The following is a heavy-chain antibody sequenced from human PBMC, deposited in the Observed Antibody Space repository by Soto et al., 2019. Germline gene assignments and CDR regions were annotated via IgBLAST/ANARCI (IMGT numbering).Heavy chain of an antibody. CDR3: ARGEPHSSGWNFDY. J-gene: IGHJ4*02. D-gene: IGHD6-19*01. CDR1: GYTLTSNY. CDR2: INPSGGTT. V-gene: IGHV1-46*03. Sequence: QVQLVQSGAEVKKPGASVRVSCKASGYTLTSNYIHWVRQAPGQGLEWMGKINPSGGTTRYGQKFQGRVTMTRDKSTSTVYMEMSSLRSEDTAVYYCARGEPHSSGWNFDYWGQGTLVTVSP.